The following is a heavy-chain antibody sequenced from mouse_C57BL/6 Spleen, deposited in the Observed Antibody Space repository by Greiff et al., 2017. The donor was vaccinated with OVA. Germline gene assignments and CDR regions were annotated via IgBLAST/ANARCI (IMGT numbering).Heavy chain of an antibody. D-gene: IGHD2-4*01. CDR2: INPNNGGT. V-gene: IGHV1-26*01. CDR1: GYTFTDYY. J-gene: IGHJ2*01. CDR3: ARGGDYALLDY. Sequence: EVQLQQSGPELVKPGASVKISCKASGYTFTDYYMNWVKQSPGKSLEWIGDINPNNGGTSYNQKFKGKATLTVDKSSSTAYMELRSLTSEDSAVYYCARGGDYALLDYWGQGTTLTVSS.